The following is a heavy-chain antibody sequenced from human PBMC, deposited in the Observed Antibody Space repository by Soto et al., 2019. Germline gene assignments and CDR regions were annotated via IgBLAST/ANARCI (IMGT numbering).Heavy chain of an antibody. J-gene: IGHJ4*02. CDR2: INSDGSTA. V-gene: IGHV3-74*01. D-gene: IGHD6-19*01. CDR1: GFTFSSYW. Sequence: EVQLVESGGGLVQPGGSLRLSCAASGFTFSSYWLHWVRQAPGKGLVWVSRINSDGSTATYADSVKGRFTISRDNAKNTVYLQMNSLRAEDTAVYYCARGGKGQWLVDSWGQGTLVTVSS. CDR3: ARGGKGQWLVDS.